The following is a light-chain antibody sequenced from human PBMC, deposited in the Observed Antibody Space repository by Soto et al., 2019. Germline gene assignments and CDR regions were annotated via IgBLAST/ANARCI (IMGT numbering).Light chain of an antibody. CDR3: QHSTSYSEA. V-gene: IGKV1-12*01. Sequence: DIHITQSPSSLSASVGDRVTITCRASQGISRWLAWYQQKPGKAPKLLISAASSLQSGVPSRFRGSGSGTEFTLTISSLQPDDFATYYCQHSTSYSEAFGQGTKVDI. CDR2: AAS. CDR1: QGISRW. J-gene: IGKJ1*01.